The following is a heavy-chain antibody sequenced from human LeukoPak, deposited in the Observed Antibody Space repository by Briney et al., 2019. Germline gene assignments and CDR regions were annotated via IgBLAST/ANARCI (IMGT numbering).Heavy chain of an antibody. Sequence: GGSLRLSCAASAFTFSDYWMTWVRQAPGKGLERVANIKEDGSEKYYVDSVKGRFTISRDNSKNTLYLQMNSLRAEDTAVYYCAKPIAMYYYDRSGYYYWGQGTLVTVSS. V-gene: IGHV3-7*03. D-gene: IGHD3-22*01. CDR3: AKPIAMYYYDRSGYYY. CDR1: AFTFSDYW. CDR2: IKEDGSEK. J-gene: IGHJ4*02.